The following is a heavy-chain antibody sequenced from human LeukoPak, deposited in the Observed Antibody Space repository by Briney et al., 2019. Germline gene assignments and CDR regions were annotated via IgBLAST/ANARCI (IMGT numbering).Heavy chain of an antibody. Sequence: GGSLRLSCAASGFTFSSYEMNWVRQAPGKGLEWVATIKPDGSEQYYLDSVKGRFTISRDNARDSLYLQMNSLRDDDTSVYYCARDASALYWGRGTPVTVSS. D-gene: IGHD6-19*01. CDR1: GFTFSSYE. CDR2: IKPDGSEQ. J-gene: IGHJ4*02. V-gene: IGHV3-7*01. CDR3: ARDASALY.